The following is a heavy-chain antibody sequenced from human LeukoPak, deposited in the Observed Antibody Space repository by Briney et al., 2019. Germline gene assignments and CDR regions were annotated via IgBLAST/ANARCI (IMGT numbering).Heavy chain of an antibody. D-gene: IGHD3-22*01. J-gene: IGHJ3*02. V-gene: IGHV4-34*01. CDR2: INHSGST. Sequence: PSETLSLTCAVYGGSFSGYYWSWVRQPPGKGLEWIGEINHSGSTNYNPSHKSRVTISVHTSKNQFSLKLSSVTAADTAVYYCARAYYYDSSGYYDHDAFYIWGQGTMVTVSS. CDR3: ARAYYYDSSGYYDHDAFYI. CDR1: GGSFSGYY.